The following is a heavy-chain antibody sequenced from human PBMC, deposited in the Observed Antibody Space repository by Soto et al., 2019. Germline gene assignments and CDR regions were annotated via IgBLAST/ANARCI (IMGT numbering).Heavy chain of an antibody. J-gene: IGHJ5*02. D-gene: IGHD1-20*01. CDR2: ISAYNGNT. Sequence: VRQAPGQGLEWMGWISAYNGNTNYAQKLQGRVTMTTDTSTSTAYMELRSLRSDDTAVYYCARVSPNWNDSPWGQGTLVTVSS. V-gene: IGHV1-18*01. CDR3: ARVSPNWNDSP.